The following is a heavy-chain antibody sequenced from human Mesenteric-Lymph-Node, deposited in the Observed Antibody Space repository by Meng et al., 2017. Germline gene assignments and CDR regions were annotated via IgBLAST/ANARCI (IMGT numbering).Heavy chain of an antibody. V-gene: IGHV3-20*01. Sequence: LTGAASGFTFDDYGMSWVRQAPGKGLEWVSGINWNGGSTGYADSVKGRFTISRDNAKNSLYLQMNSLRAEDTALYHCARGPRMYYYYGMDVWGQGTTVTVSS. CDR3: ARGPRMYYYYGMDV. CDR1: GFTFDDYG. CDR2: INWNGGST. J-gene: IGHJ6*02. D-gene: IGHD1-14*01.